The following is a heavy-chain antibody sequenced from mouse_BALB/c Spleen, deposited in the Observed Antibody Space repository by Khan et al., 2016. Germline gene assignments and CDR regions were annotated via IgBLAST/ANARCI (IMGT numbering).Heavy chain of an antibody. CDR3: ARSALTFFDN. J-gene: IGHJ2*01. CDR2: ISYSGST. Sequence: EVQLQESGPGLVKPSQSLSLTCTVTGYSITSDYAWNWIRQFPGNKLEWMGYISYSGSTSYNPSLKSRISITRDTSKNQFFLQLNSVTTEDTATYYCARSALTFFDNWGQGTTLTVSS. D-gene: IGHD4-1*01. CDR1: GYSITSDYA. V-gene: IGHV3-2*02.